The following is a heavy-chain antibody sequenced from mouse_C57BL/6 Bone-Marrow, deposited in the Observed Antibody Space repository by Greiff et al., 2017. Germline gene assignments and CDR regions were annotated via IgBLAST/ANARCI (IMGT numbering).Heavy chain of an antibody. J-gene: IGHJ1*03. D-gene: IGHD2-1*01. CDR2: ISGGGGNT. CDR1: GFTFSSYT. V-gene: IGHV5-9*01. CDR3: ARHEDYGNFHWYFDV. Sequence: EVKLVESGGGLVKPGGSLKLSCAASGFTFSSYTMSWVRQTPEKRLEWVATISGGGGNTDYPDSVKGRFTISRDNAKNTLYLQMSSLRSEDTALYYCARHEDYGNFHWYFDVWGTGTTVTVSS.